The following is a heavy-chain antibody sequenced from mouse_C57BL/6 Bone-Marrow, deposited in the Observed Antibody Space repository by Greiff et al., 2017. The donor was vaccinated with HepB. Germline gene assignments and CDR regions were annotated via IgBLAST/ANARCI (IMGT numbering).Heavy chain of an antibody. CDR1: GFNIKDDY. V-gene: IGHV14-4*01. CDR2: IDPENGDT. J-gene: IGHJ1*03. Sequence: EVQLQQSGAELVRPGASVKLSCTASGFNIKDDYMHWVKQRPEQGLEWIGWIDPENGDTEYASKFQGKATITADTSSNTAYLQLSSLTSEDTAVYYCTTSIPYYYGSSPWYFDVWGTGTTVTVSS. CDR3: TTSIPYYYGSSPWYFDV. D-gene: IGHD1-1*01.